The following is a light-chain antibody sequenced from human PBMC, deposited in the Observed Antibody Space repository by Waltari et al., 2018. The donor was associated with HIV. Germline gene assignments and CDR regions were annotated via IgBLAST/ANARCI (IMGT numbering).Light chain of an antibody. V-gene: IGKV2D-29*01. Sequence: MLTQTPLSLSVTPGQPASISCRSSRSPTYTDGKTHVYWPLQRPWQPPHLLIYEVSKRCAGVPERFSGSGSATDFTLHIRRVEAGDVGVYYCMQTVELPYTFGQGTKLEIK. CDR2: EVS. CDR1: RSPTYTDGKTH. J-gene: IGKJ2*01. CDR3: MQTVELPYT.